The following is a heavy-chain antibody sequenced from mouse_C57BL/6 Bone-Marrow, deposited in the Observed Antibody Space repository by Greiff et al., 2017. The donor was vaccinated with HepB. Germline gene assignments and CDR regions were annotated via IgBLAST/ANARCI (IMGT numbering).Heavy chain of an antibody. Sequence: EVKLMESGGDLVKPGGSLKLSCAASGFTFSTSGMSWVRQTPDKRLEWVATINTGGNYTYYPDSVKGRFTISKDTAKNTLFLLMNSLKSEDSAIYDCTRDRFDYYFDYWGQGTTLTVSS. CDR1: GFTFSTSG. CDR2: INTGGNYT. J-gene: IGHJ2*01. D-gene: IGHD2-14*01. V-gene: IGHV5-6*01. CDR3: TRDRFDYYFDY.